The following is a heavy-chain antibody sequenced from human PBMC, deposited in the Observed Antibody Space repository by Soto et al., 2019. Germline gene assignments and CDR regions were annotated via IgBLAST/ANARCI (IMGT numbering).Heavy chain of an antibody. D-gene: IGHD3-10*01. V-gene: IGHV1-2*02. CDR1: GYTFTEYY. J-gene: IGHJ4*02. Sequence: ASVKVSCKXSGYTFTEYYLYWVRQAPGQGPEWLGGINPRTGDTNQAQKFQGRVTMTRDMSITTAYMELHRLTSDDTAVYYCARDSIGRGYPNYFDCWGQRFMVTVSS. CDR2: INPRTGDT. CDR3: ARDSIGRGYPNYFDC.